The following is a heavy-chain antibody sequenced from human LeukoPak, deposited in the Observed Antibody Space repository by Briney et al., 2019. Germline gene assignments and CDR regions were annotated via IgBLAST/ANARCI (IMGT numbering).Heavy chain of an antibody. Sequence: SETLSLTCTVSGGSISSYYWSWIRQPPGKGLEWIGYIYYSGSTNYNPSLKSRVTISVDTSNNQFSLKLSSVTAADTAVYYCARDRGYNYGSGSFYQFDYWGQGTLVTVSS. J-gene: IGHJ4*02. V-gene: IGHV4-59*01. CDR1: GGSISSYY. CDR3: ARDRGYNYGSGSFYQFDY. CDR2: IYYSGST. D-gene: IGHD3-10*01.